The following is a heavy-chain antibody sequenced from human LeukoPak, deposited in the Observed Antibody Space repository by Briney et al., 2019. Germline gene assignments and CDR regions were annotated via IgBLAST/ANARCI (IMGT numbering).Heavy chain of an antibody. CDR1: GGSISSYY. Sequence: ETLSLTCTVSGGSISSYYWSWIRQPPGKGLEWVSVIYSGGSTYYADSVKGRFTISRDNSKNTLYLQMNSLRAEDTAVYYCAREKGDLYSSSSKLSLASISSEDAFDIWGQGTMVTVSS. CDR2: IYSGGST. J-gene: IGHJ3*02. CDR3: AREKGDLYSSSSKLSLASISSEDAFDI. D-gene: IGHD6-6*01. V-gene: IGHV3-53*01.